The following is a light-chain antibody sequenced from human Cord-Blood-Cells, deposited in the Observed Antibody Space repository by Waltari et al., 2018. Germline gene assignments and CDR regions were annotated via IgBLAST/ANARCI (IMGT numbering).Light chain of an antibody. V-gene: IGLV1-44*01. CDR1: SSNIGSNT. J-gene: IGLJ2*01. CDR2: SKN. Sequence: QSVLTQPPSASGTPGQRVTISCSGSSSNIGSNTVNWYQQLPGTAPKRLHYSKNRRPSGVPDRFAGSKSGTSASLAISGLQSEDEADYYCAAWDDSLNGVVFGGGTKLTVL. CDR3: AAWDDSLNGVV.